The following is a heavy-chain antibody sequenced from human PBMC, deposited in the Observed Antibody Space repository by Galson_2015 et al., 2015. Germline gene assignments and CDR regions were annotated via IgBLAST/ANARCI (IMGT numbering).Heavy chain of an antibody. Sequence: TLSLTCTVSGGSISSSSYYWGWIRQPPGKGLDWIGSISYSGSTYYNPSLMSRLTVSGDTSKNHFSLRLSSVTAADTAVYYCASHTSGWYLGYWGQGTLVTVSS. CDR3: ASHTSGWYLGY. V-gene: IGHV4-39*01. D-gene: IGHD6-19*01. J-gene: IGHJ4*02. CDR1: GGSISSSSYY. CDR2: ISYSGST.